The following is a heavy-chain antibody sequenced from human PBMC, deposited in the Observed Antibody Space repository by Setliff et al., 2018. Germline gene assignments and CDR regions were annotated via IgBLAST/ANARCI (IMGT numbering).Heavy chain of an antibody. CDR3: ARAEYYYGSGSFHPYYMDV. J-gene: IGHJ6*03. Sequence: SQTLSLTCTVSGGSISSSSYYWGWIRQPPGKGLEWIGSIYYSGSTYYNPSLKSRVTISVDTSKNQFSLKLSSVTAADTAVYYCARAEYYYGSGSFHPYYMDVWGQGTTVTVSS. CDR2: IYYSGST. V-gene: IGHV4-39*07. D-gene: IGHD3-10*01. CDR1: GGSISSSSYY.